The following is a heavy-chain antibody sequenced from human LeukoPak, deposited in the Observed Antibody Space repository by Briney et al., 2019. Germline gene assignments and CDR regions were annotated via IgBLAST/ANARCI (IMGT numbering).Heavy chain of an antibody. CDR1: GGSISSYY. D-gene: IGHD2-8*01. CDR2: IYYSGGT. V-gene: IGHV4-59*01. CDR3: ARIMDTAWGMDV. J-gene: IGHJ6*02. Sequence: SETLSLTCTVSGGSISSYYWSWIRQPPGQVLEWIGYIYYSGGTNYNPSLKSRVTISVDTSKKQLSLKLTSVTAADTALYYCARIMDTAWGMDVWGQGTTVTVSS.